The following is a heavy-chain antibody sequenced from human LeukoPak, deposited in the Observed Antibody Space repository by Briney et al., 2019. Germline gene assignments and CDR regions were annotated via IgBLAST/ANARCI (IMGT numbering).Heavy chain of an antibody. CDR1: GGSISTYY. V-gene: IGHV4-59*01. D-gene: IGHD3-16*01. Sequence: PSETLSLTCTVSGGSISTYYWSWIRQPPGKGLEWIGYIYYSGSTNYNPSLKSRVTISVDTSKYQFSLKVNSVTAADTAVYYCARRGGLNRGYWYFDLWGRGTLVTVSS. J-gene: IGHJ2*01. CDR3: ARRGGLNRGYWYFDL. CDR2: IYYSGST.